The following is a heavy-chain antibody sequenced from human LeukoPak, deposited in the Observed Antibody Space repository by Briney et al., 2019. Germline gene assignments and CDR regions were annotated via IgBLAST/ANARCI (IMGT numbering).Heavy chain of an antibody. D-gene: IGHD5-18*01. CDR2: ISYDGSNK. Sequence: GRSLRLSCAASGFTFSSYGMHWVRQAPGKGLEWVAVISYDGSNKYYADSVKGRFTISRDNSKNTLYLQMNSLRAEDTAVYYCAKDLFARGYSYGPDYWGQGTLVTVSS. CDR3: AKDLFARGYSYGPDY. V-gene: IGHV3-30*18. CDR1: GFTFSSYG. J-gene: IGHJ4*02.